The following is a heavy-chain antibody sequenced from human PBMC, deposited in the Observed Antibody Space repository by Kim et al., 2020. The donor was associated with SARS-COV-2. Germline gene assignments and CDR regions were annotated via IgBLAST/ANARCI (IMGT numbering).Heavy chain of an antibody. V-gene: IGHV6-1*01. CDR3: ARDSGFLEWCLDY. Sequence: YTVSGKSRITITPDTSKNQFSLQLNSVTPEDTAVYYCARDSGFLEWCLDYWGQGTLVTVSS. J-gene: IGHJ4*02. D-gene: IGHD3-3*01.